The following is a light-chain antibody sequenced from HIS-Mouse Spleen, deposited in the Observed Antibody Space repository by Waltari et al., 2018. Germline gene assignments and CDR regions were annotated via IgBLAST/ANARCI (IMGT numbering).Light chain of an antibody. CDR3: CSYAGSYTWV. V-gene: IGLV2-11*01. CDR2: DVS. CDR1: SSDVGGYNY. J-gene: IGLJ3*02. Sequence: QSALTQPRSVSGSPGQSVTISCTGTSSDVGGYNYVSWYQQHPGKAPKLMIYDVSNGSSGVPDRFSGSKSGNTASLTISGLQAEDDADYYCCSYAGSYTWVFGGGTKLTVL.